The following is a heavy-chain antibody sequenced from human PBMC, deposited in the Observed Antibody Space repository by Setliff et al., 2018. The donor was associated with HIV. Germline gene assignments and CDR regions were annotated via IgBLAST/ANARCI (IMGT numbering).Heavy chain of an antibody. Sequence: PSETLSLTCAVYGGSFSGYYWCWIRQPPGKGLEWIGEINHSGSTNYNPSLQSRVTISVDTSKNQFSLKLSSVTAADTAVYYCARGRSGWYSGYYYYYMDVWGKGTTVTVSS. CDR2: INHSGST. D-gene: IGHD6-19*01. CDR3: ARGRSGWYSGYYYYYMDV. J-gene: IGHJ6*03. CDR1: GGSFSGYY. V-gene: IGHV4-34*01.